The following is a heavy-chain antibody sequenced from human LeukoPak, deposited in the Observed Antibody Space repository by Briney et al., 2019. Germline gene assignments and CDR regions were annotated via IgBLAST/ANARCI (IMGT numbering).Heavy chain of an antibody. D-gene: IGHD6-13*01. Sequence: PGGSLGLSRAASGFTFSSYAMSWVRQAPGKGLEWVSAISGSGGSTYYADSVKGRFTISRDNSKNTLYLQMNSLRAEDTAVYYCAKTYSSSWYSAFDIWGQGTMVTVSS. CDR1: GFTFSSYA. V-gene: IGHV3-23*01. CDR3: AKTYSSSWYSAFDI. CDR2: ISGSGGST. J-gene: IGHJ3*02.